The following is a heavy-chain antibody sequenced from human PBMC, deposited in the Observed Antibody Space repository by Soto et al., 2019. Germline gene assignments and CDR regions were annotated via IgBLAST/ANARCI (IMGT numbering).Heavy chain of an antibody. CDR3: ATVAPTLLSITMVRGSNYYYGMDV. Sequence: AASVKVSCKVSGYTLTELSMHWVRQAPGKGLEWMGGFDPEDGETIYAQKFQGRVTMTEDTSTDTAYMELSSLRSEDTAVYYCATVAPTLLSITMVRGSNYYYGMDVWGQGTTVTVSS. D-gene: IGHD3-10*01. CDR2: FDPEDGET. CDR1: GYTLTELS. J-gene: IGHJ6*02. V-gene: IGHV1-24*01.